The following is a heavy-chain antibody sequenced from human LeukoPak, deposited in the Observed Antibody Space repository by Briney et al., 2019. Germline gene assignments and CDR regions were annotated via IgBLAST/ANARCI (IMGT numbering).Heavy chain of an antibody. CDR2: FYCSGST. J-gene: IGHJ4*02. CDR3: ARRGEEVGGLELWLRFYFDY. V-gene: IGHV4-39*01. Sequence: PSETLSLTCTVSGGSISSSTYCWGWIRQPPGKGLEWIGSFYCSGSTYYNPSLKSRVTISVDTSKNQFSLKLSSVTAADTAVYYCARRGEEVGGLELWLRFYFDYWGQGTLVTVSS. CDR1: GGSISSSTYC. D-gene: IGHD5-18*01.